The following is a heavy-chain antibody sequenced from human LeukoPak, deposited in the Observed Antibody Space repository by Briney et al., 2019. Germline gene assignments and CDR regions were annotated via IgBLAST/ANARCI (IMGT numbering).Heavy chain of an antibody. V-gene: IGHV3-11*04. Sequence: PGGSLRLSCAASGFTFSDYYMSWIRQAPGKGLEWVSYISSSGSTIYYADSVKGRFTISRDNAKNTLYLQMNSLRAEDTAVYYCASHYGSGSNGPDYWGQGTLVTVSS. D-gene: IGHD3-10*01. CDR3: ASHYGSGSNGPDY. CDR2: ISSSGSTI. CDR1: GFTFSDYY. J-gene: IGHJ4*02.